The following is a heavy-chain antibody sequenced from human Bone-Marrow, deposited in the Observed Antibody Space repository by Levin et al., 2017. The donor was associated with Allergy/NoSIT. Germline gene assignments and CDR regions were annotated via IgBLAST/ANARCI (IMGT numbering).Heavy chain of an antibody. CDR1: GYSFTNYW. D-gene: IGHD3-10*01. CDR3: ARQVWFGELSAYFDH. CDR2: IYPGDSDT. Sequence: ASVKVSCKSSGYSFTNYWIGWVRQMPGKGLEWMGIIYPGDSDTRYSPSFQGQVTISADRSISTAYLQWSSLKASDTAMYYCARQVWFGELSAYFDHWGQGTLVTVSS. V-gene: IGHV5-51*01. J-gene: IGHJ4*02.